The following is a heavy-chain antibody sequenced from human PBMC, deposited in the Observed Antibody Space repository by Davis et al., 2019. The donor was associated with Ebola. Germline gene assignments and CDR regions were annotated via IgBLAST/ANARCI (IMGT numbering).Heavy chain of an antibody. V-gene: IGHV1-46*01. CDR3: ARARADTAMVGAHWFDP. CDR2: INPSGGST. Sequence: ASVKVSCKASGYTFTSYYMHWVRQAPGQGLEWMGIINPSGGSTSYAQKFQGRVTMTRDTSTSTVYMELSSLRSEDTAVYYCARARADTAMVGAHWFDPWGQGTLVTVSS. J-gene: IGHJ5*02. CDR1: GYTFTSYY. D-gene: IGHD5-18*01.